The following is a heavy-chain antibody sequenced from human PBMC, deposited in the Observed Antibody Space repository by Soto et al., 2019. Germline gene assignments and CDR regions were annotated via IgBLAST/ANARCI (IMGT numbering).Heavy chain of an antibody. D-gene: IGHD5-12*01. CDR3: ARDGYNQLYDYYYGLDV. V-gene: IGHV3-53*04. CDR1: GFTVSSNY. J-gene: IGHJ6*01. Sequence: GGSLRLSCAASGFTVSSNYMSWVRQAPGKGLEWVSVIYSGGSTYYADSVKGRFTISRHNSKNTLYLQMNSLRAEDTAVYYCARDGYNQLYDYYYGLDVWGQGTTFTVSS. CDR2: IYSGGST.